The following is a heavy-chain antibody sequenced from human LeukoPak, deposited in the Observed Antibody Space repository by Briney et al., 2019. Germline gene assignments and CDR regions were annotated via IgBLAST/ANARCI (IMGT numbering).Heavy chain of an antibody. D-gene: IGHD3-22*01. CDR3: ARDFGYDSSFRYEPY. Sequence: EASVKVSCEASGYTFTSYGISWVRQAPGQGLEWMGWISAYNGNTNYAQKLQGRVTMTTDTSTSTAYMELRSLRSDDTAVYYCARDFGYDSSFRYEPYWGQGTLVTVSS. CDR2: ISAYNGNT. V-gene: IGHV1-18*01. J-gene: IGHJ4*02. CDR1: GYTFTSYG.